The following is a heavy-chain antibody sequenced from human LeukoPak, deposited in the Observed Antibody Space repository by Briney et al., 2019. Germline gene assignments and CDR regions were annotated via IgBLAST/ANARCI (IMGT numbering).Heavy chain of an antibody. J-gene: IGHJ4*01. CDR2: IDREGTYT. Sequence: GGSLRLSCAASGFTFSGYSMNWVRQAPGKGLEWVSSIDREGTYTVYADSVKGRFTISRDNAKNSLYLQMNNLRAEDTAVYYCARYETIGGTTGDYWSRGSLATV. V-gene: IGHV3-21*06. CDR1: GFTFSGYS. CDR3: ARYETIGGTTGDY. D-gene: IGHD4-17*01.